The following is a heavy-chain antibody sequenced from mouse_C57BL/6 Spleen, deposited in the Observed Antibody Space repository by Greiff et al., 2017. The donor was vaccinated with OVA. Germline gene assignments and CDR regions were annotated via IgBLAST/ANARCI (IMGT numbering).Heavy chain of an antibody. CDR1: GYAFSSSW. CDR2: IYPGDGDT. J-gene: IGHJ2*01. V-gene: IGHV1-82*01. Sequence: QVQLKESGPELVKPGASVKISCKASGYAFSSSWMNWVKQRPGKGLEWIGRIYPGDGDTNYNGKFKGKATLTADKSSSTAYMQLSSLTSEDSAVYFCATNIHFDYWGQGTTLTVSS. CDR3: ATNIHFDY.